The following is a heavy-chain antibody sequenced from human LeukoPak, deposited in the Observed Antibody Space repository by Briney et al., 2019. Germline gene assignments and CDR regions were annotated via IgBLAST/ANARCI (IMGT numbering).Heavy chain of an antibody. CDR3: ARSARLMKGVVEVTALDD. D-gene: IGHD3-3*01. CDR1: GFTVRSNY. V-gene: IGHV3-53*01. J-gene: IGHJ4*02. CDR2: FHSNDDT. Sequence: GGSLSLSCAASGFTVRSNYMSWVRQAPGKGPEWVSIFHSNDDTYYVDSVKGRFTIARDNAKNSVYLEMNSLRADDTAVYYCARSARLMKGVVEVTALDDWGQGTLVTVSS.